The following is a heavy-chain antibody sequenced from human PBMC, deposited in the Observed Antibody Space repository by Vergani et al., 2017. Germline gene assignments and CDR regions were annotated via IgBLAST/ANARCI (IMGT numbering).Heavy chain of an antibody. CDR3: ARSSNWGSTGFDY. J-gene: IGHJ4*02. CDR1: GFSLSTSGMR. D-gene: IGHD7-27*01. CDR2: IDCDDDK. Sequence: VTLKESGPALVKPTQTLTLNCTFSGFSLSTSGMRVSWIRQPPGKALEWLERIDCDDDKFYSTSLKTRLTISKDTSKNQVVLTMTNMDPVDTATYYCARSSNWGSTGFDYWGQGTLVTVSS. V-gene: IGHV2-70*04.